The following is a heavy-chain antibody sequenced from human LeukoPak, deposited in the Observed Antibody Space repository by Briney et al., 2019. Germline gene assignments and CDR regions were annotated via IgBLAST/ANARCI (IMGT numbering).Heavy chain of an antibody. CDR3: ARKYYYDSSGYLYYFDY. CDR1: GYTFSSYG. J-gene: IGHJ4*02. V-gene: IGHV1-18*01. CDR2: ISAYNGNT. D-gene: IGHD3-22*01. Sequence: ASVKVSCKASGYTFSSYGISWVRQAPGQGLEWMGWISAYNGNTNYAQKVQGRVTMTTDTSTNTAYMELRSLRSDDTALYYCARKYYYDSSGYLYYFDYWGQGTLVTVSS.